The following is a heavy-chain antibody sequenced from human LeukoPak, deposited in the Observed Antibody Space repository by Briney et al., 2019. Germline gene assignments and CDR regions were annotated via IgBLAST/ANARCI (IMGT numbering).Heavy chain of an antibody. CDR1: GFTFSSYG. CDR2: IWYDGSNK. Sequence: SGGSLRLSCAASGFTFSSYGMHWVRQAPGKGLEWVAVIWYDGSNKYYADSVKGRFTISRDNSKNTLYLQMNSLRAEDTAVYYCARAVYGSGSYPFFDYWGQGTLVTVSS. D-gene: IGHD3-10*01. CDR3: ARAVYGSGSYPFFDY. J-gene: IGHJ4*02. V-gene: IGHV3-33*01.